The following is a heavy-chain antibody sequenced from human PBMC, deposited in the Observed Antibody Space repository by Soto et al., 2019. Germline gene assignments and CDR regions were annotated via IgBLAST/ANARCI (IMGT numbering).Heavy chain of an antibody. CDR1: GSSISSGGYS. D-gene: IGHD5-12*01. Sequence: PSETLSLTCAVSGSSISSGGYSLSWIRQPPGKGLEWIGYIYHSGSTYYNPSLKSRVTISVDRSKNQFSLKLSSVTAADTAVYYCARAEMATILFDYWGQGTLVTVSS. J-gene: IGHJ4*02. CDR3: ARAEMATILFDY. V-gene: IGHV4-30-2*01. CDR2: IYHSGST.